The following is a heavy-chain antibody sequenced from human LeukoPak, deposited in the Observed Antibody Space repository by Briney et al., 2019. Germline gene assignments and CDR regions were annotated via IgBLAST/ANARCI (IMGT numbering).Heavy chain of an antibody. Sequence: SETLSLTCTVSGYSIGSSYYWAWIRQPPGKGLEWIGSIHYSGSTYYNPSLQSRVTISIDTSKNQFSLKLRFVTAADTAVYYCARVRCSGGSCPYYYYYYYMDVWGKGTTVTISS. V-gene: IGHV4-38-2*02. D-gene: IGHD2-15*01. CDR1: GYSIGSSYY. J-gene: IGHJ6*03. CDR3: ARVRCSGGSCPYYYYYYYMDV. CDR2: IHYSGST.